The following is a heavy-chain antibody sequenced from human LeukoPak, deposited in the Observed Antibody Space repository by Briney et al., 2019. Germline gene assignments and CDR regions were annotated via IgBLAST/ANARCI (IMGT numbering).Heavy chain of an antibody. D-gene: IGHD1-1*01. CDR3: AKANWVSNADGAW. Sequence: PGGSLRLSCAASGFTFSSYWMHWVRQAPGKGLVWVSRINSDGSSTSYADSVKGRFTISRDDSRNTVYLQLNNLRVEDTAIYYCAKANWVSNADGAWWGQGTQVTVSS. CDR1: GFTFSSYW. V-gene: IGHV3-74*01. J-gene: IGHJ4*02. CDR2: INSDGSST.